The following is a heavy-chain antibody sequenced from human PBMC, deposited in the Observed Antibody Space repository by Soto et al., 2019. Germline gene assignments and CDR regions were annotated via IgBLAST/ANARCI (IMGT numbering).Heavy chain of an antibody. J-gene: IGHJ4*02. CDR3: ARSVEGHFDY. D-gene: IGHD6-19*01. V-gene: IGHV3-48*02. CDR2: MTSDMKTI. CDR1: GFTFSVYS. Sequence: GGSLRLSCAASGFTFSVYSMNWIRQAPGKGLQWVSYMTSDMKTIHYADSVKGRFTISRDNAKNLVYLQMTSLRDEDTAVYYCARSVEGHFDYWGKGALVPVSS.